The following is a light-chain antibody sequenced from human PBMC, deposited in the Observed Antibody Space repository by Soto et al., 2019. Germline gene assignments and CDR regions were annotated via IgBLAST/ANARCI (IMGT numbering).Light chain of an antibody. CDR1: QSVSSSY. V-gene: IGKV3-20*01. CDR2: GAY. CDR3: KKYGSSHLN. J-gene: IGKJ4*01. Sequence: EIVLTQSPGTLSFSPVERATLSCISSQSVSSSYLAWYKQKPGQAPGLLIYGAYSRATGIPDRFSGSGSGKDFTITIRRMENEDFEVYYCKKYGSSHLNFGGGPKV.